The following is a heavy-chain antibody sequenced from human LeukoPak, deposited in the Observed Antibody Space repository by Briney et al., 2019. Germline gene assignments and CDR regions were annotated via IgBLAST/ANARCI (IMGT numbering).Heavy chain of an antibody. CDR1: GGSISSGGYY. CDR3: ARHSSGWWDY. V-gene: IGHV4-31*03. D-gene: IGHD6-19*01. CDR2: IYYSGST. J-gene: IGHJ4*02. Sequence: SQTLSLTCTVSGGSISSGGYYWSWIRQHPGKGLEWIGYIYYSGSTYYNPSLKSRVTISVDTSKNQFSLKLSSVTAADTAVYYCARHSSGWWDYWGQGTLVTVSS.